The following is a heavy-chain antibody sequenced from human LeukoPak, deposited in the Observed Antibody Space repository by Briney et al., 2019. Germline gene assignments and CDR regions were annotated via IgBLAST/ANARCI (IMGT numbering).Heavy chain of an antibody. CDR1: GFTFSSNA. D-gene: IGHD4-17*01. Sequence: GGSLRLSCAASGFTFSSNAIHWVRQAPGKGLEWVAEISYDGGNTYYADSVKGRFTISRDNSKNTLYLQMNSLRAEDTAVYYCANLYGDYGFDYWGQGTLVTVSS. J-gene: IGHJ4*02. CDR3: ANLYGDYGFDY. CDR2: ISYDGGNT. V-gene: IGHV3-30-3*02.